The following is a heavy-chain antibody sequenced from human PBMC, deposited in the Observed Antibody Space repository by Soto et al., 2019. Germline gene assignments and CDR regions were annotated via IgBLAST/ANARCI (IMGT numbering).Heavy chain of an antibody. Sequence: EVQLVESGGGLVEPGGSLRLSCAASGFNFINAWMHWVRQAPGKGLEWVGRIKSKGDGETTDYAGPVEGRFIRSRDDSKNRVYVRINGVKMEDTAVYYGSGVGGWGQGTRVTVSS. CDR1: GFNFINAW. CDR2: IKSKGDGETT. D-gene: IGHD1-26*01. CDR3: SGVGG. V-gene: IGHV3-15*07. J-gene: IGHJ6*01.